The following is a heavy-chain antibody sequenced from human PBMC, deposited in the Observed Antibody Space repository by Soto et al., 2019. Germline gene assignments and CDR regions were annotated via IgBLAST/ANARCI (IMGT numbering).Heavy chain of an antibody. V-gene: IGHV4-30-4*01. CDR1: GGSISSGDYY. CDR3: ARAGWELLLYDY. CDR2: IYYSGST. J-gene: IGHJ4*02. D-gene: IGHD1-26*01. Sequence: TSETLSLTCTVSGGSISSGDYYWSWIRQPPGKGLEWIGYIYYSGSTYYNPSLKSRVTISVDTSKNQFSLKLSSVTAADTAVYYCARAGWELLLYDYWGQGTLVTVSS.